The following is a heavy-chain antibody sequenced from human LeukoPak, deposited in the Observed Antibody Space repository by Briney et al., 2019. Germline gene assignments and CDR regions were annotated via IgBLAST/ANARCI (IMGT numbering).Heavy chain of an antibody. CDR1: GYSFTVYV. D-gene: IGHD6-13*01. V-gene: IGHV1-18*01. CDR3: ARPGTSWYTTYYFVS. CDR2: ISPYNGNT. J-gene: IGHJ4*02. Sequence: ASVKVSCKASGYSFTVYVINWVRQVPGQGLEWIGWISPYNGNTDYAQKLQGRVTLTTDTSTSTAYMELRSLRSDDTAVYYCARPGTSWYTTYYFVSWGQGTLVTVSS.